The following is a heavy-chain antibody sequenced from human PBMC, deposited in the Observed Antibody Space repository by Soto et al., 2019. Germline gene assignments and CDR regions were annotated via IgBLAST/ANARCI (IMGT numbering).Heavy chain of an antibody. CDR2: IIPILGIA. CDR3: ARDPKVVPAAMRAGWFDP. Sequence: ASVKVSCKASGGTFSSYTISWVRQAPGQGLEWMGRIIPILGIANYAQKFQGRVTITADKSTSTAYMELSSLRSEDTAVYYCARDPKVVPAAMRAGWFDPWGQGTLVTVSS. D-gene: IGHD2-2*01. CDR1: GGTFSSYT. J-gene: IGHJ5*02. V-gene: IGHV1-69*04.